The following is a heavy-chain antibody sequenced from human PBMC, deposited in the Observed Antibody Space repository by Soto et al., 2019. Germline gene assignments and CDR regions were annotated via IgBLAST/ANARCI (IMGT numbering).Heavy chain of an antibody. CDR2: ISSSGSTI. J-gene: IGHJ4*02. CDR3: ASASPYYYDSRGYYYGF. Sequence: PGGSLRLSCAASGFTFSDYYMSWIRQAPGKGLEWVSYISSSGSTIYYADSVKGRFTISRDNAKNSLYLQMNSLRAEDTAVYYCASASPYYYDSRGYYYGFWGQGTSVTVSS. D-gene: IGHD3-22*01. CDR1: GFTFSDYY. V-gene: IGHV3-11*01.